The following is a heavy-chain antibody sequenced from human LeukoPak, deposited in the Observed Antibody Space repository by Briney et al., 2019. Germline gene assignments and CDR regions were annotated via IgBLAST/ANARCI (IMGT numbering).Heavy chain of an antibody. V-gene: IGHV4-34*01. CDR2: INHSGST. J-gene: IGHJ6*04. D-gene: IGHD2-2*01. CDR1: GGSFSGYY. CDR3: ARGRYCSSTSCYGSYYYYYGMDV. Sequence: SETLSLTCAVYGGSFSGYYWSWICQPPGKGLEWIGEINHSGSTNYNPSLKSRVTISVDTSKNQFSLKLSSVTAADTAVYYCARGRYCSSTSCYGSYYYYYGMDVWGKGTTVTVSS.